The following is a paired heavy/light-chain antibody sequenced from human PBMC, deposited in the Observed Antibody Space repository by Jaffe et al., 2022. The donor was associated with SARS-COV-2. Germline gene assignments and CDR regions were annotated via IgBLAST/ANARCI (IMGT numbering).Light chain of an antibody. J-gene: IGLJ2*01. CDR2: EVS. CDR3: SSYAGSNVV. V-gene: IGLV2-8*01. Sequence: QSALTQPPSASGSPGQSVTISCTGTSSDVGGYNYVSWYQQHPGKAPKLMIYEVSKRPSGVPDRFSGSKSGNTASLTVSGLQAEDEADYYCSSYAGSNVVFGGGTKLTVL. CDR1: SSDVGGYNY.
Heavy chain of an antibody. J-gene: IGHJ6*02. CDR2: ISAYNGNT. CDR3: ARDRGAQLLWFGELSPYYYYYGMDV. V-gene: IGHV1-18*01. Sequence: QVQLVQSGAEVKKPGASVKVSCKASGYTFTSYGISWVRQAPGQGLEWMGWISAYNGNTNYAQKLQGRVTMTTDTSTSTAYMELRSLRSDDTAVYYCARDRGAQLLWFGELSPYYYYYGMDVWGQGTTVTVSS. CDR1: GYTFTSYG. D-gene: IGHD3-10*01.